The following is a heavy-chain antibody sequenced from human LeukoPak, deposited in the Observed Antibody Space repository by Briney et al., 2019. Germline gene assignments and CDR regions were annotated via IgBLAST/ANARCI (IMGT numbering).Heavy chain of an antibody. Sequence: GASVKVSCKASGYTFTGYYIHWVRQAPGQGLEWMGWLNPDSGVTKYAQKFQGRVTMTRDTSISTAFMELSRLRSDDTAVYYCAAHYSWNYEYYFDYWGQGTLVTVSS. CDR1: GYTFTGYY. CDR3: AAHYSWNYEYYFDY. CDR2: LNPDSGVT. J-gene: IGHJ4*02. V-gene: IGHV1-2*02. D-gene: IGHD1-7*01.